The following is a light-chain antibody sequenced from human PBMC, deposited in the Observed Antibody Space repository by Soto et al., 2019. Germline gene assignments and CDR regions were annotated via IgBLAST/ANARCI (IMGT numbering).Light chain of an antibody. Sequence: QSVLTQPASVSGSPGQSITISCTGTSSDVGGYNYVSWYQQHPGKAPKLMIYDVSNRPSGVCNRFSGSKSGNTASLTISGLQAEDEADYYCSSYTSSSTPPYVFGTGTKVTVL. CDR2: DVS. CDR1: SSDVGGYNY. V-gene: IGLV2-14*01. J-gene: IGLJ1*01. CDR3: SSYTSSSTPPYV.